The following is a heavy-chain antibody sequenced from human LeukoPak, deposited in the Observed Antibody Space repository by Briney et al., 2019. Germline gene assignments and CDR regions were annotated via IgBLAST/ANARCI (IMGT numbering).Heavy chain of an antibody. CDR3: ARETLVGTTNYFDY. V-gene: IGHV4-4*07. Sequence: SETLSLTCSVSGGSMNTFYWTWIRQPAGKGLEWIGRVYTSGFTKYNPSFRSRVSMLVDTSKKQLSLMLTFLTAADTAVYYCARETLVGTTNYFDYWGQGALVTVSS. J-gene: IGHJ4*02. CDR2: VYTSGFT. D-gene: IGHD1-14*01. CDR1: GGSMNTFY.